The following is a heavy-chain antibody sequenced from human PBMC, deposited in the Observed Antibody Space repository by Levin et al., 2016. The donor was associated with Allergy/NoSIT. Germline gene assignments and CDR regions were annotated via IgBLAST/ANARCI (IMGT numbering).Heavy chain of an antibody. V-gene: IGHV3-23*01. J-gene: IGHJ4*02. D-gene: IGHD5-18*01. CDR2: ISGSGGST. CDR3: AKGGYGYLLDY. Sequence: WIRQPPGKGLEWVSAISGSGGSTYYADSVKGRFTISRDNSKNTLYLQMNSLRAEDTAVYYCAKGGYGYLLDYWGQGTLVTVSS.